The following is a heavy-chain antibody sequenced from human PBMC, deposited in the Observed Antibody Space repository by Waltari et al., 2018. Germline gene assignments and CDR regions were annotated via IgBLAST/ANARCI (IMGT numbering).Heavy chain of an antibody. CDR3: ARDLALYYYDSSGYRPFDY. J-gene: IGHJ4*02. CDR2: SSSSSSYI. CDR1: GFTFSSYS. V-gene: IGHV3-21*01. Sequence: EVQLVESGGGLVKPGGSLRLSCAASGFTFSSYSMNWVRQAPGKGLEWVSSSSSSSSYIYYADSVKGRFTISRDNAKNSLYLQMNSLRAEDTAVYYCARDLALYYYDSSGYRPFDYWGQGTLVTVSS. D-gene: IGHD3-22*01.